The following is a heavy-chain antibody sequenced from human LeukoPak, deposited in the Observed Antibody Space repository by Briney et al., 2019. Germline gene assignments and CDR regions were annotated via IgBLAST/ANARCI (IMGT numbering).Heavy chain of an antibody. J-gene: IGHJ4*02. CDR2: INHSGST. D-gene: IGHD4-17*01. V-gene: IGHV4-34*01. CDR3: AGLTKVNGRFDD. CDR1: GGSISGYY. Sequence: PSETLSLTCAVYGGSISGYYWSWIRQPPGKGLEWIGEINHSGSTNYHPSLKSRVTISVDTSKNQFSLKLRSVTAADTAVYCCAGLTKVNGRFDDWGQGTPVTVSS.